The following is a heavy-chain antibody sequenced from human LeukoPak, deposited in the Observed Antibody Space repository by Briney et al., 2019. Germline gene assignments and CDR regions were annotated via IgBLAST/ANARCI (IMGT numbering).Heavy chain of an antibody. V-gene: IGHV1-8*01. Sequence: GASVKVSCKASGYTFTSYDINWVRQATGQGLEWMGWMNPNSGNTGYAQKFQGRVTMTRNTSISQAYMELSSLRSEDTAVYYCARGPPLRYFDWGYYYYYGMDVWGQGTTVTVSS. J-gene: IGHJ6*02. CDR1: GYTFTSYD. CDR2: MNPNSGNT. CDR3: ARGPPLRYFDWGYYYYYGMDV. D-gene: IGHD3-9*01.